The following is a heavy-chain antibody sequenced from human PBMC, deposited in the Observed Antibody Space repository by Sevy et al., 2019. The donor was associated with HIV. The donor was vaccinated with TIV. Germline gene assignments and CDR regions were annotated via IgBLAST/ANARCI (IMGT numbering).Heavy chain of an antibody. V-gene: IGHV1-2*02. D-gene: IGHD1-1*01. CDR1: GYTFTDYY. CDR2: INTNDGVT. CDR3: ARLTTMPTSDLYGMDV. Sequence: ASVKVSCKASGYTFTDYYIHWVRQAPGQGLEWMAWINTNDGVTNYAQRFQGGVTVTRDTSISTAYMELRRLRSGDTAIYYSARLTTMPTSDLYGMDVWGQGTTVTVSS. J-gene: IGHJ6*02.